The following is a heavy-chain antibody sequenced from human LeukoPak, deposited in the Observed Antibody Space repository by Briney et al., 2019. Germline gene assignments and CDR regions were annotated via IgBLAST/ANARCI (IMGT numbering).Heavy chain of an antibody. J-gene: IGHJ4*02. CDR3: ARDLDSSGYIPTVFDY. CDR1: GFTFSSYA. Sequence: GGSLRLSCAASGFTFSSYAMHWVRQAPGKGLEWVAVISYDGSNKYYADSVKGRFTISRDNTKNTLYLQMNSLRAEDTAVYYCARDLDSSGYIPTVFDYWGQGTLVTVSS. V-gene: IGHV3-30*04. D-gene: IGHD3-22*01. CDR2: ISYDGSNK.